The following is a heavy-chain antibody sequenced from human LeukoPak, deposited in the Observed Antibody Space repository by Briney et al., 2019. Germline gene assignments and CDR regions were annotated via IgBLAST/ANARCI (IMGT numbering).Heavy chain of an antibody. Sequence: PGGSLRLSCAASGFTFDDYGMSWVRQAPGKGLEWVCNINWNGGSTSYADSLKGRLTISRDNAKSSLYLQMNSLRAEDTAVYYCASSGWHGGYYYYYMDVWGKGTTVTISS. CDR3: ASSGWHGGYYYYYMDV. CDR2: INWNGGST. J-gene: IGHJ6*03. V-gene: IGHV3-20*04. CDR1: GFTFDDYG. D-gene: IGHD6-19*01.